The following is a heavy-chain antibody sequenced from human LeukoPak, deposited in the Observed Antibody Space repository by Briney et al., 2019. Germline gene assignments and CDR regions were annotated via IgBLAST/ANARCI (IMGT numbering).Heavy chain of an antibody. CDR2: IYYSGST. Sequence: SETLSLTCTVSGGSISSSSYYWGWIRQPPGKGLEWIGSIYYSGSTYYNPSLKSRVTISVDTSKNQFSLKLSSVTAADTAVYYCARRAMIVDYWAREPWSPSPQ. D-gene: IGHD3-22*01. J-gene: IGHJ4*02. V-gene: IGHV4-39*01. CDR3: ARRAMIVDY. CDR1: GGSISSSSYY.